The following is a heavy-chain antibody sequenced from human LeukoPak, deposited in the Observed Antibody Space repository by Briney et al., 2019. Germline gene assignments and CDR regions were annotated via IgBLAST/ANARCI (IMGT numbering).Heavy chain of an antibody. J-gene: IGHJ5*02. CDR2: IIPILGIA. Sequence: GASVKVSCKASGGTFSSYAISWVRQAPGQGLEWMGRIIPILGIANYAQKFQGRVTITADKSTSTAYMELSSLRSEDTAVYYCAREPLRPTGRDNWFDPWGQGTLVTVSS. D-gene: IGHD1-14*01. V-gene: IGHV1-69*04. CDR3: AREPLRPTGRDNWFDP. CDR1: GGTFSSYA.